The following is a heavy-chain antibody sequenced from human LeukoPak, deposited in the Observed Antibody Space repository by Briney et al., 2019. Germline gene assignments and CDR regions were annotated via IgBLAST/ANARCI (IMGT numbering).Heavy chain of an antibody. CDR2: ISGDGGST. V-gene: IGHV3-43*02. Sequence: GGSLRLSCVVSGFTFGDYAMHWVRQTPGKGLEWVSAISGDGGSTYYAGSEKGRFTISRDNSKNSLYLQMNSLRTEDTALYYSAKDGSSSSPVDYWGQGTLVTVSS. CDR3: AKDGSSSSPVDY. CDR1: GFTFGDYA. D-gene: IGHD6-13*01. J-gene: IGHJ4*02.